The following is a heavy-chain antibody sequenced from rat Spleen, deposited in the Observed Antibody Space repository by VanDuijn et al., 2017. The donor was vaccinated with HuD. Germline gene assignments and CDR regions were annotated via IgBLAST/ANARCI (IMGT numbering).Heavy chain of an antibody. J-gene: IGHJ3*01. CDR2: ISTSGSRT. CDR3: ATGPRILRLDWFAY. D-gene: IGHD1-6*01. CDR1: GFNFSDHA. V-gene: IGHV5S10*01. Sequence: EVQLVESGGGLVQPGNSLKLSCAASGFNFSDHAMAWVRQSPQKGLEWVATISTSGSRTYYPDSVKGRFTISRDTAQNTLYLQMNSLRSEDTATYYCATGPRILRLDWFAYWGQGTLVTVSS.